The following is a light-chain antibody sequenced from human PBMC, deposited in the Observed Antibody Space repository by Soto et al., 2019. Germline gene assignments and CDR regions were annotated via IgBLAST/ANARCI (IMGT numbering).Light chain of an antibody. J-gene: IGKJ2*01. CDR1: QSITRS. V-gene: IGKV1-39*01. CDR3: QQSYSTPPYT. CDR2: GAS. Sequence: VQMTQSPTSLSASVGDSVTITCRASQSITRSLNWYQQKPGKAPKLLIYGASILESGVPSRFSGSGSATDFTLTIYSLQPEDFATYFCQQSYSTPPYTFGQGTTLEIK.